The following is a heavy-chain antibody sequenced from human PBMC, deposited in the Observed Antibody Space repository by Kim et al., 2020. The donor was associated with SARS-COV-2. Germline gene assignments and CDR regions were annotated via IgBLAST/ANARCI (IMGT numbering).Heavy chain of an antibody. V-gene: IGHV7-4-1*02. CDR1: GYTFTSYA. Sequence: ASVKVSCKASGYTFTSYAMNWVRQAPGQGLEWMGWINTNTGNPTYAQGFTGRFVFSLDTSVSTAYLQISSLKAEDTAVYYCAREKYSYGLHWFDPWGQGTLVTVSS. J-gene: IGHJ5*02. CDR2: INTNTGNP. CDR3: AREKYSYGLHWFDP. D-gene: IGHD5-18*01.